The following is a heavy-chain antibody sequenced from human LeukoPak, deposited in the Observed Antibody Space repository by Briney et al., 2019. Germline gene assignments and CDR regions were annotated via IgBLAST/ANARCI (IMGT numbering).Heavy chain of an antibody. D-gene: IGHD6-19*01. V-gene: IGHV4-39*01. Sequence: PSETLFLTCTVSGGSISSSSYYRGWIRQPPGKGLEWIGSIYYSGSTYYNPSLKSRVTISVDTSKNQFSLKLSSVTAADTAVYYCARQRGSGWYPGDFDYWGQGTLVTVSS. CDR3: ARQRGSGWYPGDFDY. CDR2: IYYSGST. J-gene: IGHJ4*02. CDR1: GGSISSSSYY.